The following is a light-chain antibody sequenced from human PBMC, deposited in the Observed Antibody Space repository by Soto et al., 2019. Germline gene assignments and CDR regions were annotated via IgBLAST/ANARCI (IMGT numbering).Light chain of an antibody. CDR1: SSNIGSNT. J-gene: IGLJ1*01. CDR2: SNN. V-gene: IGLV1-44*01. CDR3: AAWDDSLNGFYV. Sequence: QSVLTQPPSASGIPGQRGSISCSGRSSNIGSNTVNWYQQLPGTAPKLLIYSNNQRPSGVPDRFSGSKSGTSASLAISGLQSEDEADYYCAAWDDSLNGFYVFGTGTKVTVL.